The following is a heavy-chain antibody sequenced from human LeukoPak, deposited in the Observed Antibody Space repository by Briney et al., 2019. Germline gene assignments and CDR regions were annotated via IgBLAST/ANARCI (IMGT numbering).Heavy chain of an antibody. CDR2: ITSNGGSK. V-gene: IGHV3-64*04. CDR1: GFIFSTYA. J-gene: IGHJ4*02. CDR3: AKDSCGGDCSYFDY. D-gene: IGHD2-21*02. Sequence: GGSLRLSCSASGFIFSTYAMQWVRQAPGKGLEYVSSITSNGGSKYYADSVKGRFTISRDNSKNTLYLQMNSLRAEDTAVYYCAKDSCGGDCSYFDYWGQGSLVTVSS.